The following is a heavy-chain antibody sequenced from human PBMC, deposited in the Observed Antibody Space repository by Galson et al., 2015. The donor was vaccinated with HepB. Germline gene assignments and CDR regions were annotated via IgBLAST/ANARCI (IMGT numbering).Heavy chain of an antibody. CDR3: ARVRSGGPSSAWPFDL. CDR1: GYSFTSYW. CDR2: IYPGDSAT. J-gene: IGHJ4*02. V-gene: IGHV5-51*01. Sequence: QSGAEVKKPGESLKISCNGSGYSFTSYWIGWVRQMPGKGLEWMGLIYPGDSATRYSPSIEGQVSFSADESMTAAYLQWRSLKASDSAIYYCARVRSGGPSSAWPFDLWVQGTLVTVS. D-gene: IGHD6-13*01.